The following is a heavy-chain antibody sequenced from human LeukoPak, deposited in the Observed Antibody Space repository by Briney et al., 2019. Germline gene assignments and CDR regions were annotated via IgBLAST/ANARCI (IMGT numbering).Heavy chain of an antibody. Sequence: SETLSLTCTVSGGSISSSSYYWGWIRQPPGKGLEWIGSIYYSGSTYYNPSLKSRVTVSVDTSKNQFSLKLSSVTAADTAVYYCARIPLGYCSGGSCYRGGYYFDYWGQGTLVTVSS. D-gene: IGHD2-15*01. CDR3: ARIPLGYCSGGSCYRGGYYFDY. CDR1: GGSISSSSYY. CDR2: IYYSGST. J-gene: IGHJ4*02. V-gene: IGHV4-39*01.